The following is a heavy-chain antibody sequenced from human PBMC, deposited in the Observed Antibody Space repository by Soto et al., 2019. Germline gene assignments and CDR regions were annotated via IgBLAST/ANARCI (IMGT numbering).Heavy chain of an antibody. CDR2: ISSDGSGK. CDR1: GFTFRSYT. V-gene: IGHV3-30-3*01. CDR3: ARVREAYSGFDYPDL. D-gene: IGHD5-12*01. Sequence: PGGSLRLSCAAAGFTFRSYTMHWVRQAPGKGLERVALISSDGSGKYFADSVRGRFTISRDDFENTLFLQMNSLRADDPAMYYCARVREAYSGFDYPDLWGQGNLVTVSS. J-gene: IGHJ4*02.